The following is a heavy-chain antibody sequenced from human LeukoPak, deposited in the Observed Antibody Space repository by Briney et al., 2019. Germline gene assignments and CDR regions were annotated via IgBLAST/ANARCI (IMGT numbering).Heavy chain of an antibody. J-gene: IGHJ4*02. Sequence: GGSLRLSCAASGFTFSSYAMHWVRQAPGKGLEGVAVISYDGSNKYYADSVKGRFTISRDNSKNTLYLQMNSLRAEDTAVYYCARAHIVATITLDYWGQGTLVTVSS. CDR1: GFTFSSYA. CDR3: ARAHIVATITLDY. D-gene: IGHD5-12*01. V-gene: IGHV3-30-3*01. CDR2: ISYDGSNK.